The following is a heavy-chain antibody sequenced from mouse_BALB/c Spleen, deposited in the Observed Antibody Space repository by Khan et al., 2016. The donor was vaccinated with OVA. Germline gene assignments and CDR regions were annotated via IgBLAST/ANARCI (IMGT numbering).Heavy chain of an antibody. CDR2: ISSGGNS. V-gene: IGHV5-6-5*01. CDR1: GFTFSNYA. J-gene: IGHJ3*01. CDR3: ECGYWFAY. Sequence: EVELVESGGGLVQPGGSLKLSCEGSGFTFSNYAMSWVRQTPERRLEWVASISSGGNSYYSVSVKGRFTFSSDNARNFLYLQMSSLRSDDTAMYYCECGYWFAYWGQGTLVTVSA.